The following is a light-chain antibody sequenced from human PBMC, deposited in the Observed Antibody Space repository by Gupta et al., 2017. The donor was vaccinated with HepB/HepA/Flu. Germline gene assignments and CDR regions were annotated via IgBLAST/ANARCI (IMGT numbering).Light chain of an antibody. J-gene: IGLJ2*01. CDR1: SSDVGNFNY. V-gene: IGLV2-14*03. CDR3: SLHTSSIPVA. CDR2: DLS. Sequence: QSALTQPASVSGSPGQSITISCTATSSDVGNFNYVSWYQQHPGKAPKLIIYDLSNRPSGVSNRFSGSKSGNTASLTISGLQAEDEAHYYCSLHTSSIPVAFGGGTNLTVL.